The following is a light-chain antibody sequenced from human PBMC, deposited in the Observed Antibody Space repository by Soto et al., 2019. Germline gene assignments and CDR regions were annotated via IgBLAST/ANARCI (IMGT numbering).Light chain of an antibody. CDR3: SSYTTSSTLA. V-gene: IGLV2-14*01. CDR1: SSDVGAYNF. J-gene: IGLJ2*01. Sequence: QSALTQPASVSGSPGQSIAISCTGTSSDVGAYNFVSWYQQHPGKAPKLMIYDVNIRPSGISDRFSGSKSGNTASLTISGLQAEDEAYYFCSSYTTSSTLAFGGGTKVTVL. CDR2: DVN.